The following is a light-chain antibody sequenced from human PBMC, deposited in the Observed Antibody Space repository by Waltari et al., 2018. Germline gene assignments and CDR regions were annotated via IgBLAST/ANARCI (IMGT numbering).Light chain of an antibody. CDR3: QQSYSTQT. CDR1: QTISNY. V-gene: IGKV1-39*01. J-gene: IGKJ1*01. CDR2: SAS. Sequence: DIQMTQSPSSLSASVGDRVTITCRASQTISNYLNWYQQKPGKAPKLLIYSASTLQSGVPSRFSCSRYGTDFTLTISSLQPEDFATYYCQQSYSTQTFGQGTKVEVK.